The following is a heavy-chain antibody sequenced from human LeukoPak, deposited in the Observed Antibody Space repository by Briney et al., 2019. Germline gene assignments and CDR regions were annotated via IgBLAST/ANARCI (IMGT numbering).Heavy chain of an antibody. CDR3: AKRDVVGYCSGGNCYPFDY. Sequence: AGGSLRLSCAASGFTFSNHAMSWVRQAPGKGLEWVSSISGGGDRINYADSVKGRFTISRDNSKNTLYLQMNSLRAEDTAVYYCAKRDVVGYCSGGNCYPFDYWGQGTLVTVSS. CDR2: ISGGGDRI. J-gene: IGHJ4*02. V-gene: IGHV3-23*01. CDR1: GFTFSNHA. D-gene: IGHD2-15*01.